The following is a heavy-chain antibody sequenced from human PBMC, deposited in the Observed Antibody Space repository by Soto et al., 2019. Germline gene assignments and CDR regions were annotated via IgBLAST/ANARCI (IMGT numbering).Heavy chain of an antibody. CDR2: IVVGSGNT. D-gene: IGHD3-22*01. J-gene: IGHJ5*02. V-gene: IGHV1-58*02. CDR1: GFTFTSSA. Sequence: ASVKVSCKASGFTFTSSAMQWVRQARGQRLEWIGWIVVGSGNTNYAQKFQERVTITRDMSTSTAYMELSSLGSEDTAVYYCAADLASYDSSGYYFNNWFDPWGQGTLVTVSS. CDR3: AADLASYDSSGYYFNNWFDP.